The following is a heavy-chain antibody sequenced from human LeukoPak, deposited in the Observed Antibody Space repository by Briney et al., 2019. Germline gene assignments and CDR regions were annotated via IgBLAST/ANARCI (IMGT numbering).Heavy chain of an antibody. V-gene: IGHV3-21*04. D-gene: IGHD3-10*01. CDR2: ISSSSSYI. J-gene: IGHJ4*02. CDR3: AKGGTMVRGVMSDY. CDR1: GFTFSSYS. Sequence: GGSLRLSCAASGFTFSSYSMNWVRQAPGKGLEWVSSISSSSSYIYYADSVKGRFTISRDNAKNTLYLQMNSLRAEDTAVYYCAKGGTMVRGVMSDYWGQGTLVTVSS.